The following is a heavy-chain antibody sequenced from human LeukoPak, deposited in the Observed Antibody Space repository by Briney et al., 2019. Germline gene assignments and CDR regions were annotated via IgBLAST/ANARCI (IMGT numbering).Heavy chain of an antibody. V-gene: IGHV3-43*01. Sequence: GGSLRLSCAASGFTFDDYTMHWVPQAPGKGLEWVSLISWDGGSTYYADSVKGRFTISRDNSKNSLYLQMNSLRTEDTALYYCAKARGYYYGPDYWGQGTLVTVSS. CDR2: ISWDGGST. D-gene: IGHD3-22*01. CDR3: AKARGYYYGPDY. CDR1: GFTFDDYT. J-gene: IGHJ4*02.